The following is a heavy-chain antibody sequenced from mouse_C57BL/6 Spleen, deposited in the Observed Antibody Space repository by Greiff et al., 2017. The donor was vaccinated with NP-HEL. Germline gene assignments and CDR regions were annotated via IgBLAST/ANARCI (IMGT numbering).Heavy chain of an antibody. V-gene: IGHV1-52*01. J-gene: IGHJ4*01. Sequence: QVQLQQPGAELVRPGSSVKLSCKASGYTFTSYWMHWVKQRPIQGLEWIGNIDPSDSETHYNQKFKDKATLTVDTSSSTAYMQLSSLTSEDSAVYYCARERPPVTTVVGAMDYWGQGTSVTVSS. CDR3: ARERPPVTTVVGAMDY. CDR1: GYTFTSYW. D-gene: IGHD1-1*01. CDR2: IDPSDSET.